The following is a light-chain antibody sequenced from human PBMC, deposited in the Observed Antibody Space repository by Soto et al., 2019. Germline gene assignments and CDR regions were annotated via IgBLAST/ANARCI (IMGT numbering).Light chain of an antibody. CDR2: GAS. V-gene: IGKV3-20*01. J-gene: IGKJ5*01. Sequence: EIVVTQSPGTLSLSPGERATLSCRASQSVSGSSLGWYQQRPGQAPRLLIYGASSRATGIPDRFSGSGFGTHFTLTISSLEPEDFAMYYCQQSASSVTFGQGTRLEIK. CDR1: QSVSGSS. CDR3: QQSASSVT.